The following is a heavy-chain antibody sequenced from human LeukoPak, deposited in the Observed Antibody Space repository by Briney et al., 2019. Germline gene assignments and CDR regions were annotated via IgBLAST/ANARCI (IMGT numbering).Heavy chain of an antibody. CDR1: GYTFTGYY. CDR3: AREAYSSGWVNDY. Sequence: ASVKVSCKASGYTFTGYYMHWVRQAPGQGLEWMGWINPNSGGTNYAQKFQGRVTMTRDTSISTAYMELSRLRSDDTAVYYCAREAYSSGWVNDYWGQGTTVTVSS. V-gene: IGHV1-2*02. J-gene: IGHJ4*03. CDR2: INPNSGGT. D-gene: IGHD6-19*01.